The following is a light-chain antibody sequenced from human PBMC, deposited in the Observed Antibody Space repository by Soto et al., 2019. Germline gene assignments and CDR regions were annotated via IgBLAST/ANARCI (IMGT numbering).Light chain of an antibody. CDR3: QQYGRAVT. J-gene: IGKJ4*01. CDR1: QSVSSSY. Sequence: IVLTQSPGTLSLSPGERATLSCRASQSVSSSYLAWYQQKPGQAPRLLIYGASIRSYGITDRFSGSGAGTDFTRTISRLEAEDLAVYYCQQYGRAVTFGGGTKVEIK. CDR2: GAS. V-gene: IGKV3-20*01.